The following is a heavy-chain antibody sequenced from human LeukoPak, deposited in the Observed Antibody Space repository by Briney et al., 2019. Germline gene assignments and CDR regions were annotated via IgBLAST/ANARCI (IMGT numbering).Heavy chain of an antibody. V-gene: IGHV4-61*02. J-gene: IGHJ4*02. Sequence: SETLSLTCTVSGGSISSGSYYWSWIRQPAGKGLEWIGRIYTSGSTNYNPSLKSRVTISLDTSKNQFSLKLSAVTPADTAGYYCANSIDFDYGDYYFDYWGQGALVTISS. CDR1: GGSISSGSYY. CDR3: ANSIDFDYGDYYFDY. CDR2: IYTSGST. D-gene: IGHD4-17*01.